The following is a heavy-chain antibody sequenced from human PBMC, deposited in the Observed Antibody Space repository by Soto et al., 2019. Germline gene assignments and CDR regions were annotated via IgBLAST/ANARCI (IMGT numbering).Heavy chain of an antibody. CDR1: GFTFSSYG. CDR3: AKDPNCSGGSCYALLYYYYYIDV. CDR2: ISYGGSNK. J-gene: IGHJ6*03. D-gene: IGHD2-15*01. V-gene: IGHV3-30*18. Sequence: QVQLVESGGGVVQPGRSLRLSCAASGFTFSSYGMHWVRQAPGKGLEWVAVISYGGSNKYYADSVKGRFTISRDNSKNALYLQMNGLRTEDTALYYCAKDPNCSGGSCYALLYYYYYIDVWGKGTTVTVSS.